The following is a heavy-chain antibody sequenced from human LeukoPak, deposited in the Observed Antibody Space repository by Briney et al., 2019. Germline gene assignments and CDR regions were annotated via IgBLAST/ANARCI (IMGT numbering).Heavy chain of an antibody. CDR3: VKEERGSSYGDY. V-gene: IGHV3-23*01. J-gene: IGHJ4*02. CDR1: GFTFSNCA. D-gene: IGHD5-18*01. CDR2: VSDDGAKT. Sequence: GGPLRLSCAASGFTFSNCAMSWFRQPPGKGLEWVSAVSDDGAKTWYADSLKGRFTISRDNSKNTASQQMTNLRADDTARYYCVKEERGSSYGDYWGQGTLVTVSS.